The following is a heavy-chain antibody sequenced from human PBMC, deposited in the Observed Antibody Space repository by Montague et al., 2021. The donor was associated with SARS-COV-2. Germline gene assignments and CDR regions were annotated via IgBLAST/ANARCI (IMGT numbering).Heavy chain of an antibody. CDR2: TNHSGST. V-gene: IGHV4-34*01. J-gene: IGHJ6*02. Sequence: SETLSLTCAVYGGSFSGYYWSWIRQPPGKGLEWIGETNHSGSTNYNPSLKSRVTISVDTSKSQFSLNMSSVTAADTAVYYCARVRAVPAAMRIFTLGRSYYGMDVWGQGTTVTVSS. CDR3: ARVRAVPAAMRIFTLGRSYYGMDV. D-gene: IGHD2-2*01. CDR1: GGSFSGYY.